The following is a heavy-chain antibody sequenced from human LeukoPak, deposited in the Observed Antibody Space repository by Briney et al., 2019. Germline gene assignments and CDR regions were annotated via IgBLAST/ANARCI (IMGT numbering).Heavy chain of an antibody. J-gene: IGHJ4*02. CDR2: INPNSGGT. CDR1: GYTFTGYY. D-gene: IGHD5-12*01. Sequence: ASVKVSCKASGYTFTGYYMHWVRQAPGQGLEWMGWINPNSGGTNCAQKFQGRVTMTRDTSISTAYMELSRLRSDDTAVYYCARGPQWWLRLLIEGSYFDYWGQGTLVTVSS. CDR3: ARGPQWWLRLLIEGSYFDY. V-gene: IGHV1-2*02.